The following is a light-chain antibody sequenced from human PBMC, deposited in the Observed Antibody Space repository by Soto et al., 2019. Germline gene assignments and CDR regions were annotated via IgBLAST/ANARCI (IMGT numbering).Light chain of an antibody. CDR3: QQYYSYWT. Sequence: VQMTQSPSTLSASVGDRVTITCRASQSISSWLAWYQEKPDKAPKLLIYRASTLESGVPSRFSGTGSGTEFTLTISSLQPDDFATYYCQQYYSYWTFGQGTKVDIK. J-gene: IGKJ1*01. CDR1: QSISSW. CDR2: RAS. V-gene: IGKV1-5*03.